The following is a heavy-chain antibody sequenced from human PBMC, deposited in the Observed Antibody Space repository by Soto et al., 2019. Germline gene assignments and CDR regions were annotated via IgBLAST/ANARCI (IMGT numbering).Heavy chain of an antibody. V-gene: IGHV1-46*01. D-gene: IGHD3-22*01. CDR1: GYTFTSYY. Sequence: ASVKVSCKASGYTFTSYYMHWVRQAPGQGLEWMGIINPSGGSTSYAQKFQGRVTMTRDTSTSTVYMELSSLRSEDTAVYYCASDSSGVNWFDPWGQGTLVTSPQ. CDR3: ASDSSGVNWFDP. J-gene: IGHJ5*02. CDR2: INPSGGST.